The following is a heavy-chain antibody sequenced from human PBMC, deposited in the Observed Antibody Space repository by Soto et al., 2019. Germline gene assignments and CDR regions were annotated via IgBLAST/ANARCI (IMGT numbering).Heavy chain of an antibody. V-gene: IGHV4-39*01. CDR3: ARHPATGYTSGWLRLYYFDY. Sequence: TLSLTCTVSVSTISTTGYYWGWVRQPPGKGLEWIGSIYFSENTGYNPSLKSRVTISIDTSKNQFSLHLSSVTAADTAVYYCARHPATGYTSGWLRLYYFDYWGQG. D-gene: IGHD6-19*01. CDR1: VSTISTTGYY. J-gene: IGHJ4*02. CDR2: IYFSENT.